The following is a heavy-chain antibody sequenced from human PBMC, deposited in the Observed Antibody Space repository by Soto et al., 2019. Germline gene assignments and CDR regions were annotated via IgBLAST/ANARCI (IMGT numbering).Heavy chain of an antibody. CDR1: GFTFSSYA. CDR3: AKSGLYSSGWYGAFDI. Sequence: GGSLRLSCAASGFTFSSYAMSWVRQAPGKGLEWVSAISGSGGSTYYADSVKGRFTISRDNSKNTLYLQMNSLRAEDTAVYYCAKSGLYSSGWYGAFDIWGQGTMVTVSS. V-gene: IGHV3-23*01. D-gene: IGHD6-19*01. CDR2: ISGSGGST. J-gene: IGHJ3*02.